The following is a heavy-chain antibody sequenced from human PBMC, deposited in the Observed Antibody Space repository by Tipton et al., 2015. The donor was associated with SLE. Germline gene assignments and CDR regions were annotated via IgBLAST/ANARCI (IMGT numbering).Heavy chain of an antibody. CDR1: GGSFSGYY. CDR3: TRRRVGVTADGNWFDP. D-gene: IGHD6-13*01. Sequence: TLSLTCAVYGGSFSGYYWSWIRQPPGKGLEWIGEMDHSGITNYNPSLKSRVTISLDTSRHQFSLRLDSVTAADTAVYYCTRRRVGVTADGNWFDPWGQGTLVTVSS. CDR2: MDHSGIT. V-gene: IGHV4-34*06. J-gene: IGHJ5*02.